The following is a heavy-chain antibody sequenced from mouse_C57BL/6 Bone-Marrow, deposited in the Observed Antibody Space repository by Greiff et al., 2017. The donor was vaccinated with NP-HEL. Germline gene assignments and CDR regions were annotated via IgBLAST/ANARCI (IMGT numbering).Heavy chain of an antibody. Sequence: VKLVESGPGILQPSQTLSLTCSFSGFSLSTFGMGVGWIRQPSGKGLEWLAHIWWDDDKYYNPALKSRLTISKDTSKNQVFLKIANVDTADTATYYCARDYYGSYFDYWGQGTTLTVCS. CDR2: IWWDDDK. J-gene: IGHJ2*01. CDR3: ARDYYGSYFDY. D-gene: IGHD1-1*01. CDR1: GFSLSTFGMG. V-gene: IGHV8-8*01.